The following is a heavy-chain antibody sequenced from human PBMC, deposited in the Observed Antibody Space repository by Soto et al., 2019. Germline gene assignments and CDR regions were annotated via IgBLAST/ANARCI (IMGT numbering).Heavy chain of an antibody. D-gene: IGHD2-21*02. Sequence: SETLSLTCTVSGGSISSSYWTWIRQPPGKGLEMIGYIYYNGNTNYNPSLKSRVTISIDTSKKHFSLNLTSVAAADTAMYYCARGRGSDSSSLDVWGKGITVTVSS. CDR2: IYYNGNT. V-gene: IGHV4-59*01. J-gene: IGHJ6*04. CDR3: ARGRGSDSSSLDV. CDR1: GGSISSSY.